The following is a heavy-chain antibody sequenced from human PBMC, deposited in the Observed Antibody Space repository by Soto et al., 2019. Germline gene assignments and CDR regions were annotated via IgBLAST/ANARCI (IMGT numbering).Heavy chain of an antibody. V-gene: IGHV1-69*02. J-gene: IGHJ6*03. Sequence: VQLVQSGAEVKRPGSSVKVSCKAPVGTFSDYNIAWVRQARGQGLEWMGRIIPKRGITNYAHKFQDRVRITADKATSTAYMELTSLRYEDTAVYFCARVEGLRTTNFYHYMDVWGEGTSVTVS. CDR2: IIPKRGIT. CDR1: VGTFSDYN. D-gene: IGHD2-8*01. CDR3: ARVEGLRTTNFYHYMDV.